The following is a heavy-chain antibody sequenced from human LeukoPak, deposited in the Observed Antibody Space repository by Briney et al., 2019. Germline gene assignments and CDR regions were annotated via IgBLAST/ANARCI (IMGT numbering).Heavy chain of an antibody. Sequence: SETLSLTCAVYGGSFSGYYWSWIRQPPGKGLEWIGEINHSGSTNYNPSLKSRVTISVDTSKNQFSLKLSSVTAEDTAVYYCARDGEQLVPHFDYWGQGTLVTVSS. CDR2: INHSGST. V-gene: IGHV4-34*01. CDR3: ARDGEQLVPHFDY. D-gene: IGHD6-6*01. J-gene: IGHJ4*02. CDR1: GGSFSGYY.